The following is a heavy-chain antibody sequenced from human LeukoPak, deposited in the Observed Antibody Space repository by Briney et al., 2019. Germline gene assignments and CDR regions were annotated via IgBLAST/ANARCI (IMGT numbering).Heavy chain of an antibody. Sequence: ASETLSLTCAVYGGSFSGYYWSWIRQPPGKGLEWIGEINHSGSTNYNPSLKSRVTISVDTSKNQFSLKLSSVTAADTAVYYCASHPENDAFDIWGQGTMVTVPS. CDR2: INHSGST. CDR3: ASHPENDAFDI. V-gene: IGHV4-34*01. CDR1: GGSFSGYY. J-gene: IGHJ3*02.